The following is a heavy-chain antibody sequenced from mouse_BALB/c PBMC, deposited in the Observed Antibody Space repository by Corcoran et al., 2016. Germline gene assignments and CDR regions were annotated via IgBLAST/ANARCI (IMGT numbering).Heavy chain of an antibody. Sequence: EVQLQQSGPELVKPGASVKMSCKASGYTFTSYVMHWVKQKPGQGLEWIGYINPYNDGTKYNEKFKGNATLTSDKSSSTAYMELSSLTSEDSAVYYCARTGSSGLYYYAMDYWGQGTSVTVSS. D-gene: IGHD3-1*01. V-gene: IGHV1S136*01. CDR3: ARTGSSGLYYYAMDY. CDR2: INPYNDGT. CDR1: GYTFTSYV. J-gene: IGHJ4*01.